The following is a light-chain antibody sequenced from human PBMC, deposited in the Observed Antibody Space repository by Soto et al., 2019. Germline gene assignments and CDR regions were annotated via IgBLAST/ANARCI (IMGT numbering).Light chain of an antibody. V-gene: IGKV1-27*01. CDR2: AAS. CDR3: QKYNSVPFT. J-gene: IGKJ3*01. Sequence: DIQMTQSPSSLSASIGDRITITCRASQGISNHLAWYQQKPGKVPKLLIYAASTLQSGVPSRFSGSGSGTDVTLTISSVQPEDVATYYCQKYNSVPFTFGPGTKVDLK. CDR1: QGISNH.